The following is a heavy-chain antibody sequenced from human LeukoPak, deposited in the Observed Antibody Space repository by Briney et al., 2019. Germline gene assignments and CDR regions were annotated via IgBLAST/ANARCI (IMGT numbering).Heavy chain of an antibody. D-gene: IGHD1-26*01. V-gene: IGHV4-34*01. J-gene: IGHJ3*02. Sequence: PSETLSLTCAVYGGSFSGYYWSWIRQPPGKGQEWIGEINHSGSTNYNPSLKSRVTISVDTSKNQFSLKLSSVTAADTAVYYCARARIVGATARDAFDIWGQGTMVTVSS. CDR1: GGSFSGYY. CDR2: INHSGST. CDR3: ARARIVGATARDAFDI.